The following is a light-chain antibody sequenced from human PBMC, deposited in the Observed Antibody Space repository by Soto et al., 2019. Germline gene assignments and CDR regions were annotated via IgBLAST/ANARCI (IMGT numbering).Light chain of an antibody. CDR3: VLYMGSGLVL. CDR2: AVS. Sequence: QSVLTQPPSASGSPGQSVTISCTGTSSDVGGYNYVSWYQQHPGKAPKLMIYAVSERPSGVPDRFSGSKSGNTASLTVSGLQAEDEADYYCVLYMGSGLVLFGGGTKLTVL. J-gene: IGLJ2*01. V-gene: IGLV2-8*01. CDR1: SSDVGGYNY.